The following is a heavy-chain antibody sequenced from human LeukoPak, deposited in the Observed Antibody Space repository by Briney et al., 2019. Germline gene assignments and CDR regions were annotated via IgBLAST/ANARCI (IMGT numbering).Heavy chain of an antibody. V-gene: IGHV4-61*02. CDR2: IYTSGST. D-gene: IGHD6-19*01. Sequence: SQTLSLTCTVSVGSISSGSYYWSWIRQPAGKGLEWIGRIYTSGSTNYNPSLKSRVTISVDTSKNQFSLKLSSVTAADTAVYYCARDRSIAVAGNYYYYMDVWGKGTTVTVSS. J-gene: IGHJ6*03. CDR3: ARDRSIAVAGNYYYYMDV. CDR1: VGSISSGSYY.